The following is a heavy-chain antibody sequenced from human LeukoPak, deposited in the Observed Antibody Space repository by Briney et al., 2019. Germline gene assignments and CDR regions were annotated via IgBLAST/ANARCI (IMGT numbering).Heavy chain of an antibody. CDR2: IIPTFGTA. CDR1: GGTFSSYA. V-gene: IGHV1-69*06. CDR3: ASAKNYYDSSGYYSS. D-gene: IGHD3-22*01. Sequence: EASVKVSCKASGGTFSSYAISWVRQAPGQGLEWMGGIIPTFGTANYAQKFQGRVTITADKSSSTAYMELSSLRSEDTAVYYCASAKNYYDSSGYYSSWGQGTLVTVSS. J-gene: IGHJ4*02.